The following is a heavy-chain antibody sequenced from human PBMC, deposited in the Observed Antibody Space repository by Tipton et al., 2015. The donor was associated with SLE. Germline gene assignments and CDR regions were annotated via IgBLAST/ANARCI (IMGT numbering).Heavy chain of an antibody. V-gene: IGHV4-31*03. Sequence: TLSLTCTVSGGSISSGGYYWSWIRQHPGKGLEWIGYIYYSGSTYYNPSLKSRVTISVDTSKNQFSLKLSSVTAADTAVYYCARDPSTATAPRGYFDLWGRGPLVTVSS. D-gene: IGHD5-12*01. CDR3: ARDPSTATAPRGYFDL. CDR2: IYYSGST. CDR1: GGSISSGGYY. J-gene: IGHJ2*01.